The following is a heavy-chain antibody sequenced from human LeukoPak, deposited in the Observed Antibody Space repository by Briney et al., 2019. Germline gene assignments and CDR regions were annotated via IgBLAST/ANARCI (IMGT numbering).Heavy chain of an antibody. CDR2: LKSKNDGGTT. Sequence: PGGSLRLSCAASGFTFSNAWMVWLRTAPGKGLEWVGRLKSKNDGGTTDYAAPVKGRFTISRDDSKSTLYLQMNSLKTEDTAVYYCTTDDHPAEDIVVVPAATRFDYWGQGTLVTVSS. CDR1: GFTFSNAW. V-gene: IGHV3-15*01. CDR3: TTDDHPAEDIVVVPAATRFDY. D-gene: IGHD2-2*01. J-gene: IGHJ4*02.